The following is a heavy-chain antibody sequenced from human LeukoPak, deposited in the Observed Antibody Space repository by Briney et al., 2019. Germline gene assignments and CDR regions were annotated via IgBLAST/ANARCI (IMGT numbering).Heavy chain of an antibody. CDR3: TTLYDSRSRGY. V-gene: IGHV3-15*01. CDR1: GLSLSDAY. CDR2: ITSKIEGSTS. Sequence: GGSLRLSCAASGLSLSDAYMSWVRQAPGKRLEWVGRITSKIEGSTSVYVAPVKDRFTISRDDSKNTLHLQMDSLNTEHTAVYYCTTLYDSRSRGYWGQGTLVTVSS. J-gene: IGHJ1*01. D-gene: IGHD3-3*01.